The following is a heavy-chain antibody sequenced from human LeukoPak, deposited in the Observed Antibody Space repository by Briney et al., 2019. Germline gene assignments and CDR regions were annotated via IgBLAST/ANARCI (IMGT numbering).Heavy chain of an antibody. CDR3: ARLRGLIDH. CDR1: GFIFSDHY. J-gene: IGHJ4*02. V-gene: IGHV3-11*01. Sequence: GGSLRLSCAASGFIFSDHYMSWIRQAPGKGLEGVAYINSDSTTQYYADSVKGRFTVSRDNAKNSLYLHMNSLGVDDTAVYYCARLRGLIDHWGQGALVTVSS. D-gene: IGHD3-10*01. CDR2: INSDSTTQ.